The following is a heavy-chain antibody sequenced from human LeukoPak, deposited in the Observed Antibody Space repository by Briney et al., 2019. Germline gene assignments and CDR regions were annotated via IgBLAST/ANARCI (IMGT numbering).Heavy chain of an antibody. Sequence: GGSLRLSCAASGFTFSNYWMTWVRQAPGKGLEWVAHINQDGSEEHYMDSVKARFTISRDNAKNSLSLQMNSLRAEDTAVYYCAKDVRAYCGGDCYPLDYWGQGTLVTVSS. J-gene: IGHJ4*02. CDR3: AKDVRAYCGGDCYPLDY. V-gene: IGHV3-7*03. CDR2: INQDGSEE. D-gene: IGHD2-21*02. CDR1: GFTFSNYW.